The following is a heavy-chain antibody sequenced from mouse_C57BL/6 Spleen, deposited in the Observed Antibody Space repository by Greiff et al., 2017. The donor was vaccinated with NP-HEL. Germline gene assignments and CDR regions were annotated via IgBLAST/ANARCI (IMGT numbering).Heavy chain of an antibody. Sequence: QVQLQQSGAELVRPGTSVKVSCKASGYAFTNYLIEWVKQRPGQGLEWIGVINPGSGGTNYNEKFKGKATLTADKSSSTAYMQLSSLTSEDSAVYFCARSPRQLAWFAYWGQGTLVTVSA. CDR2: INPGSGGT. J-gene: IGHJ3*01. CDR1: GYAFTNYL. D-gene: IGHD3-2*01. V-gene: IGHV1-54*01. CDR3: ARSPRQLAWFAY.